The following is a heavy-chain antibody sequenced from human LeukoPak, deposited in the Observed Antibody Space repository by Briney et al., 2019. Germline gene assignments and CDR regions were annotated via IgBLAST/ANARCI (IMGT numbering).Heavy chain of an antibody. J-gene: IGHJ4*02. CDR1: GSTFSSYS. CDR3: ARDRRYDFWSGTLGKFGY. V-gene: IGHV3-21*01. CDR2: ISSSSSYI. D-gene: IGHD3-3*01. Sequence: PGGSLRLSCAASGSTFSSYSMNWVRQAPGKGLEWVSSISSSSSYIYYADSVKGRFTISRDNAKNSLYLQMNSLRAEDTAVYYCARDRRYDFWSGTLGKFGYWGQGTLVTVSS.